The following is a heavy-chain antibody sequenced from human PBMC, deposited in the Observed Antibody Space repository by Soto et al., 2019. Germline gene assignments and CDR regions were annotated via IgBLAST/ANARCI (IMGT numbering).Heavy chain of an antibody. D-gene: IGHD3-3*01. J-gene: IGHJ6*03. CDR2: ISASGRST. CDR1: GFTFSSYA. V-gene: IGHV3-23*01. Sequence: GGSLRLSCAASGFTFSSYAMSWVRQAPGKGLEWVSSISASGRSTYYAGSVKGRFTISRDNSKNTLYLQMNSLRAEDMAVYYCAKGASGFWSGYFYMDVWGKGTTVTVSS. CDR3: AKGASGFWSGYFYMDV.